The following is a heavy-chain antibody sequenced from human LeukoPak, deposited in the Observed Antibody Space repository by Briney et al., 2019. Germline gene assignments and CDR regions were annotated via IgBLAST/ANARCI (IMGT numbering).Heavy chain of an antibody. CDR3: ARVLGY. CDR2: LSGSGGST. Sequence: GGSLRLSCAASGFTFSSYAMNWVRQAPGKGLEWVSSLSGSGGSTYYADSVKGRFTISRDNAKNSLYLQMNSLRAEDTAVYYCARVLGYWGQGTLVTVSS. D-gene: IGHD6-13*01. CDR1: GFTFSSYA. V-gene: IGHV3-23*01. J-gene: IGHJ4*02.